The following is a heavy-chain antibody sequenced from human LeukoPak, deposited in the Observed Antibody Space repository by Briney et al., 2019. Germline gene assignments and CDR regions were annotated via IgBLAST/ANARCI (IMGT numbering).Heavy chain of an antibody. V-gene: IGHV3-23*01. J-gene: IGHJ4*02. D-gene: IGHD3-22*01. Sequence: GGSLRLSCAASGFTFSSYAMSWVRQAPGKGLEWVSAISGSGGSTYYADSVKGRFTISRDNSKNTLYLQMNSLRAEDTAVYYCAKDHNRPEAHYYDSSGYYYLFSYWGQGTLVTASS. CDR1: GFTFSSYA. CDR2: ISGSGGST. CDR3: AKDHNRPEAHYYDSSGYYYLFSY.